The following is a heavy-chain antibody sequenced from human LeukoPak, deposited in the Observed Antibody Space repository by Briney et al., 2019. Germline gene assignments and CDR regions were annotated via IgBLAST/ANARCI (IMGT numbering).Heavy chain of an antibody. D-gene: IGHD4-23*01. Sequence: LTCAVYGESFSGYYWSWIRQPPGKGLEWIGEINHSGSTNYNPSLKSRVTISVDTSKNQFSLKLSSVTAADTAVYYCARGLTVGPIDYWGQGTLVTVSS. J-gene: IGHJ4*02. CDR3: ARGLTVGPIDY. V-gene: IGHV4-34*01. CDR1: GESFSGYY. CDR2: INHSGST.